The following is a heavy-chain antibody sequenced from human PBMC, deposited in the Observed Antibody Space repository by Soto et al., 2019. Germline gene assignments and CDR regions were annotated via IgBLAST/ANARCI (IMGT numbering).Heavy chain of an antibody. CDR3: ARASPRGRYFDWLIFPLGH. J-gene: IGHJ4*02. CDR2: ISHDGNSK. D-gene: IGHD3-9*01. V-gene: IGHV3-30*03. Sequence: GGSLRLSCAVSGFSFSACAMHWVRQAPGKGLESVAVISHDGNSKDYADSVKGRFTISRDTAKNSLYLQMNSLRVDDTALYFCARASPRGRYFDWLIFPLGHWGQGTLVTAPQ. CDR1: GFSFSACA.